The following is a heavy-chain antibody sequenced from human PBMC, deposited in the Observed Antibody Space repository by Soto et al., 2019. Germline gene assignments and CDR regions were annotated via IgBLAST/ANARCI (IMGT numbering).Heavy chain of an antibody. Sequence: GGSLRLSCAASGFTFSTYAMHWVRQAPGKGLEWVALISFDGSNKYYVDSVKGRFTISRDNSKDTLYLQMNSLRADDTAVYYCAIYDFWNGYNIDYWGQGTLVTVSS. CDR2: ISFDGSNK. J-gene: IGHJ4*02. D-gene: IGHD3-3*01. V-gene: IGHV3-30-3*01. CDR3: AIYDFWNGYNIDY. CDR1: GFTFSTYA.